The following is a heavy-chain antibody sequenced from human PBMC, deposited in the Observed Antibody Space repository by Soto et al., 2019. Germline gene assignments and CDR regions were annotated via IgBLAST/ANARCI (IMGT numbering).Heavy chain of an antibody. J-gene: IGHJ4*02. CDR2: ITGSGGDT. CDR3: AKLGAMAYFDY. CDR1: GFTFSSYA. V-gene: IGHV3-23*01. Sequence: EVQLLESGGGLVQPGGSLRLSCAASGFTFSSYAMTWVRQAPGKGLQWVSAITGSGGDTYYADSVMGRFTISRDNSKSTLYLQMNSLRAEDTAIYYCAKLGAMAYFDYWGQGTLVTVSS. D-gene: IGHD5-18*01.